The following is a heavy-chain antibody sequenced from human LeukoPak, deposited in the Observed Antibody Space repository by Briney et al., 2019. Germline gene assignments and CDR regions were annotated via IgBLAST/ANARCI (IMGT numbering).Heavy chain of an antibody. Sequence: GGSLRLSCTASGFTLTGYWMHWVRQGPGKGLVWVSRISSDGSNTHYVDFVKGRFTISRDNAKNTLHLQMNSLRADDTAVYYCARGRLSGYALDAFDIWGQGTMVSVSS. D-gene: IGHD5-12*01. CDR1: GFTLTGYW. CDR2: ISSDGSNT. J-gene: IGHJ3*02. CDR3: ARGRLSGYALDAFDI. V-gene: IGHV3-74*01.